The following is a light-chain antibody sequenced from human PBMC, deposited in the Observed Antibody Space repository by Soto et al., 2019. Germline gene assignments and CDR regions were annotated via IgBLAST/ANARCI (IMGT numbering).Light chain of an antibody. Sequence: QSVLTQSPSVSGAPGQRVTISCTGGSSDIGAGHGVHWYQQLPGTAPKLLIYDDTNRPSGVPDRFSGSKAGTSASLAITGLQADDEGDYYCCSYYSSHTAVVFGGGTKLTVL. J-gene: IGLJ3*02. V-gene: IGLV1-40*01. CDR1: SSDIGAGHG. CDR2: DDT. CDR3: CSYYSSHTAVV.